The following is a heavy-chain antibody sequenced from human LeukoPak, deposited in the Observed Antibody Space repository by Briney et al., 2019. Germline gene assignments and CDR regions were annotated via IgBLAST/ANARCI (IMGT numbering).Heavy chain of an antibody. J-gene: IGHJ4*02. D-gene: IGHD2-15*01. V-gene: IGHV3-21*01. CDR3: AKQLGYCSDGSCYFPY. CDR1: GFTFSSYS. CDR2: ISSSSSYI. Sequence: GGSLRLSCAASGFTFSSYSMNWVRQAPGKGLEWVSCISSSSSYIYYADSVKGRFTISRDNAKNSLYLQMNSLRAEDTAVYYCAKQLGYCSDGSCYFPYWGQGTLVTVSS.